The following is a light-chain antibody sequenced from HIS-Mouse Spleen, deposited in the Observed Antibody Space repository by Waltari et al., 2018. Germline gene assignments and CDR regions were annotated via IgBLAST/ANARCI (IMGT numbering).Light chain of an antibody. V-gene: IGKV1-39*01. J-gene: IGKJ1*01. CDR2: AAS. CDR3: QQSYSTPRT. Sequence: IQMTQYPSSRSASVGDRVTITCRASQSSSSYLNWYQQKPGKAPKLLIYAASSLQSEVPSRFSGSGSETDFTLTISSLQTEDFATYYCQQSYSTPRTFGQGTKVEIK. CDR1: QSSSSY.